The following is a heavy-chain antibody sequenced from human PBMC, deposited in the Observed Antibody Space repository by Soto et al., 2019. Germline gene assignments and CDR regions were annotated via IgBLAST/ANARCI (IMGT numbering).Heavy chain of an antibody. V-gene: IGHV3-23*01. CDR3: AKEGPNSSGRRYMDV. D-gene: IGHD6-19*01. J-gene: IGHJ6*03. Sequence: EVQLLESGGGLVQPGGSLRLSCAASAFTFNIYAMSWVRQAPGKGLEWVSTVSDSGGGTYYADSVQGRFTISRDNSKNTVYLQMNSLRGDDTAVYYCAKEGPNSSGRRYMDVWGKGTTVTVSS. CDR1: AFTFNIYA. CDR2: VSDSGGGT.